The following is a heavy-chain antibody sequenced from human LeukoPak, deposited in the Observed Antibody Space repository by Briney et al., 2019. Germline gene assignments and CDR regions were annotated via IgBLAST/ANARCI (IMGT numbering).Heavy chain of an antibody. D-gene: IGHD3-10*01. V-gene: IGHV7-4-1*02. CDR3: AREAYGSGSYHFGY. J-gene: IGHJ4*02. CDR2: INTNTGNP. CDR1: GYTFTSYA. Sequence: GASVKVSCKASGYTFTSYAMNWVRQAPGQGLEWMGWINTNTGNPMYAQGFTGRFVFSLDTSVSTAYLQISSLEAEDTAIYYCAREAYGSGSYHFGYWGQGTLVTASS.